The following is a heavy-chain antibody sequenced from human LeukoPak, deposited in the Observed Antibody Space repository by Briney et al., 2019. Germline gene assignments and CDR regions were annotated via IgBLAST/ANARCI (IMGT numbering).Heavy chain of an antibody. Sequence: SETLSLTCAAYGGSFSGYYWSWLRQPPGKGLEWIGEINHSGSTNYNPSLKSRVTISVDTSKNQFSLKLSSVTAADTAVYYCATDSLGIFGRTWGQGTLVTVSS. V-gene: IGHV4-34*01. J-gene: IGHJ5*02. CDR2: INHSGST. CDR3: ATDSLGIFGRT. D-gene: IGHD3-3*01. CDR1: GGSFSGYY.